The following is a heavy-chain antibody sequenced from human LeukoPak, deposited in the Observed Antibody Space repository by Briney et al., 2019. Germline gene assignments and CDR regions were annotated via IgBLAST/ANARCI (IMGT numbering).Heavy chain of an antibody. D-gene: IGHD4-17*01. CDR1: GFTFSSYA. Sequence: PGGSLRLSCAASGFTFSSYAMSWVRQAPGKGLEWVSAIRGSGGRTYYSDSVKGRFTISRDNSKKTLYLQMNSLRAEDTAVYYCAKDRNDYGDFFYDYWGQGTLVTVSS. J-gene: IGHJ4*02. CDR2: IRGSGGRT. V-gene: IGHV3-23*01. CDR3: AKDRNDYGDFFYDY.